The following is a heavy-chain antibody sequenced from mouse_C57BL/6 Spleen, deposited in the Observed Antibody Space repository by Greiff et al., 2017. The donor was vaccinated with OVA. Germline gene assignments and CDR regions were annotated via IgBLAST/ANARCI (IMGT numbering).Heavy chain of an antibody. CDR3: AKHEGGYYGSSPAWFAY. J-gene: IGHJ3*01. CDR2: IWGGGST. V-gene: IGHV2-9*01. Sequence: QVTLKVSGPGLVAPSQSLSITCTVSGFSLTSYGVDWVRQPPGKGLEWLGVIWGGGSTNYNSALMSRLSISKDNSKSQVFLKMNSLQTDDTAMYYCAKHEGGYYGSSPAWFAYWGQGTLVTVSA. CDR1: GFSLTSYG. D-gene: IGHD1-1*01.